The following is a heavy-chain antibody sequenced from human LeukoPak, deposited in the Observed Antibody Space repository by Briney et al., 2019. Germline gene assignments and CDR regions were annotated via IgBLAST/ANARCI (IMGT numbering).Heavy chain of an antibody. CDR1: GFSFSGYW. J-gene: IGHJ4*02. D-gene: IGHD5-18*01. V-gene: IGHV3-74*01. CDR2: INTDGSST. CDR3: GRSRGCSLYDFDN. Sequence: PGGSLRLSCAASGFSFSGYWMHSVRQAPGKGLVWVSRINTDGSSTTYADSVKGRFTISRDNAKNTLYLQMNSLRAEDTAVYYCGRSRGCSLYDFDNWGQGTLVTVSS.